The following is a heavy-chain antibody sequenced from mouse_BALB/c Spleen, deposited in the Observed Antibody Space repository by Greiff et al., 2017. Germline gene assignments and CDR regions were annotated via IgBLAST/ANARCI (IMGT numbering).Heavy chain of an antibody. CDR3: ARGYGNFYAMDY. Sequence: VQVVESGPGLVAPSQSLSITCTVSGFSLTSYGVSWVRQPPGKGLEWLGVIWAGGSTNYNSALMSRLSISKDNSKSQVFLKMNSLQTDDTAMYYCARGYGNFYAMDYWGQGTSVTVSS. J-gene: IGHJ4*01. V-gene: IGHV2-9*02. CDR2: IWAGGST. D-gene: IGHD2-10*02. CDR1: GFSLTSYG.